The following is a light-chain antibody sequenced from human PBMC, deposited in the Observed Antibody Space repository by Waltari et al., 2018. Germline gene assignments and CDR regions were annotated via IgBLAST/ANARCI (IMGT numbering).Light chain of an antibody. V-gene: IGKV3-11*01. J-gene: IGKJ1*01. CDR1: QSISRY. CDR3: QQRDNWPRT. CDR2: DAS. Sequence: IVLTQSPATLSLSPGERAALSCRASQSISRYLAWYQQKPGQAPRLLIYDASNWATGIPARFSGRGSGTDFTLSITTLEPEDFAFYYCQQRDNWPRTFGQGTSVEV.